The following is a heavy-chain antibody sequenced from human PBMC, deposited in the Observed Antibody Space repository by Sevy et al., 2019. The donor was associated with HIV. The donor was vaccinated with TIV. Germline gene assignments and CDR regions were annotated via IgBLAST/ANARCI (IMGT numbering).Heavy chain of an antibody. CDR3: ANAYSGSYSHSYRYALDV. J-gene: IGHJ6*02. CDR1: GFSFSYYC. V-gene: IGHV3-30*18. Sequence: GGSLRLSCIGSGFSFSYYCIHWVRQSPGKGLDWVALISHDGINEYYADSVKGRFTISRDNSKNTVYLEMNSLRNEDTAIYFCANAYSGSYSHSYRYALDVWGQGTTVTVSS. CDR2: ISHDGINE. D-gene: IGHD1-26*01.